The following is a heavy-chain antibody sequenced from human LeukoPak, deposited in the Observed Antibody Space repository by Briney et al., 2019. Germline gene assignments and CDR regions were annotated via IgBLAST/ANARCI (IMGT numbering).Heavy chain of an antibody. CDR2: IYAGDSDT. J-gene: IGHJ3*02. D-gene: IGHD3-22*01. V-gene: IGHV5-51*01. Sequence: GESLRISCKGSGYRFSNHWIGWVRQMPGKGLEWMGIIYAGDSDTRYSPSFQGQVTISADKSISTAYLQWSSLKALDTAIYYCASPTGVYYDSSGYNDPFDIWGQGTMVTVSS. CDR3: ASPTGVYYDSSGYNDPFDI. CDR1: GYRFSNHW.